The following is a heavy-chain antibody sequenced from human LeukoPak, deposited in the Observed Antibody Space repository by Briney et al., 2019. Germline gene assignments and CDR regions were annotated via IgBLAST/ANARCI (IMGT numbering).Heavy chain of an antibody. Sequence: ASVKVSCKASGYTFTSYGISWVRQAPGQELEWMGWISAYNGNTNYAQKLQGRVTMTTDTSTSTAYMELRSLRSDDTAVYYCAREVGATPGTETYSDYWGQGTLVTVSS. CDR3: AREVGATPGTETYSDY. D-gene: IGHD1-26*01. CDR1: GYTFTSYG. J-gene: IGHJ4*02. V-gene: IGHV1-18*01. CDR2: ISAYNGNT.